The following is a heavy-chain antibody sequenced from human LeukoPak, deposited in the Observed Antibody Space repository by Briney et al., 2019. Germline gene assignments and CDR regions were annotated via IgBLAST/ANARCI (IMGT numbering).Heavy chain of an antibody. Sequence: SPGGSLRLSCAASGFTVSDYYMSWIRQAPGKGLEWVSSISSGSTYIYYADSLKGRFTISRDNAKSSLYLQMDSLRAEDTAVYYCARGPSRIAIPGTHGPYYFDYWGQGSLVTVSS. CDR3: ARGPSRIAIPGTHGPYYFDY. V-gene: IGHV3-11*06. D-gene: IGHD6-13*01. CDR1: GFTVSDYY. J-gene: IGHJ4*02. CDR2: ISSGSTYI.